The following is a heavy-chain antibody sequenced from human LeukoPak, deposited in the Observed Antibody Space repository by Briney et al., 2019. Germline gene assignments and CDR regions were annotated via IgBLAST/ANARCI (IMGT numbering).Heavy chain of an antibody. J-gene: IGHJ4*02. CDR1: GFTFSSYG. D-gene: IGHD3-9*01. Sequence: PGGSLRLSCAASGFTFSSYGMHWVRQAPGKGLEWVAVISYDGSKKYYADTVKGRLTISRDNSKNTLYLQMNSLRAEDTAVYYCAREVILEKIYDILTGLMDYWGQGTLVTVSS. CDR3: AREVILEKIYDILTGLMDY. CDR2: ISYDGSKK. V-gene: IGHV3-30*03.